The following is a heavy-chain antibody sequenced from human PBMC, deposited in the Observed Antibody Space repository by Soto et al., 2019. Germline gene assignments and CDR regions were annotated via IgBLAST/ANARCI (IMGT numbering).Heavy chain of an antibody. D-gene: IGHD6-6*01. CDR3: AYSSSSDYYYYGMDV. CDR1: GYSFTSYW. Sequence: GESLKISCKGSGYSFTSYWIGWVRQMPGKGLEWMGIIYPGDSDTRYSPSFQGQVTISADKSISTAYLQWSSLKASDTAMYYCAYSSSSDYYYYGMDVWGQGTAVTVSS. J-gene: IGHJ6*02. CDR2: IYPGDSDT. V-gene: IGHV5-51*01.